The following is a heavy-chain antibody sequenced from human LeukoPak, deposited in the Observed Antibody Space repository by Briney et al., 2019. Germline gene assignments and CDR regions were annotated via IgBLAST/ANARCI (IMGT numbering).Heavy chain of an antibody. J-gene: IGHJ3*02. CDR3: ARHGGRRFLKLYAFDI. D-gene: IGHD3-3*01. V-gene: IGHV4-39*01. CDR1: GGSISSNSYY. Sequence: SETLSLTCTVSGGSISSNSYYWGWIRQPPGKGLEWIGSIYYGGNTYSNPSLESRVTISVDTSEKQFSLKLDSVTAADTAVYYCARHGGRRFLKLYAFDIWGQGTIVTVSS. CDR2: IYYGGNT.